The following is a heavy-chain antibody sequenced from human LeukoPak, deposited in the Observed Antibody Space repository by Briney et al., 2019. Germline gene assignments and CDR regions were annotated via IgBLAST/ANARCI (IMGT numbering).Heavy chain of an antibody. J-gene: IGHJ4*02. CDR2: ISGSGGST. CDR1: GFSLSDYG. V-gene: IGHV3-23*01. Sequence: GGSLRLSCSASGFSLSDYGMSWVRQAPGKGLEWVSAISGSGGSTYYADSVKGRFTISRDNSKNTLYLQMNSLRAEDTAVYYCAKEARDGYYDILTGYYDYWGQGTLVTVSS. D-gene: IGHD3-9*01. CDR3: AKEARDGYYDILTGYYDY.